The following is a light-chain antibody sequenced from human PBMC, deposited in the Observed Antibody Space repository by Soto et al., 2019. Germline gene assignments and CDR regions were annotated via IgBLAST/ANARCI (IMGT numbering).Light chain of an antibody. V-gene: IGKV3-11*01. CDR3: QQRSSWPLT. Sequence: EIELTQSPATLSLSPGERATLSCRASQSVRSYLAWYEQKPGQAPRLLIYDASNRATGIPARFSGSGSGTDFTLTISSLEPEDFAVYYCQQRSSWPLTFGGGTKVEIK. J-gene: IGKJ4*01. CDR1: QSVRSY. CDR2: DAS.